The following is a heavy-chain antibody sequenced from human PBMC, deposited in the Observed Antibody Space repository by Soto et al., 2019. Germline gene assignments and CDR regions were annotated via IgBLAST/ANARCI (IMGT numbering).Heavy chain of an antibody. J-gene: IGHJ5*02. Sequence: VQLVESGGGLVKPGGSLRLSCAASGFTFRDHYMFWIRQAPGKGLELVSYISGTGNTKYYTDSVEGRFTISRDNAKNSMYLDMNSLRGEDTAVYYCAKRPFWAGLNWFDPWGQGTLVPVSS. CDR2: ISGTGNTK. V-gene: IGHV3-11*01. CDR1: GFTFRDHY. D-gene: IGHD3-3*01. CDR3: AKRPFWAGLNWFDP.